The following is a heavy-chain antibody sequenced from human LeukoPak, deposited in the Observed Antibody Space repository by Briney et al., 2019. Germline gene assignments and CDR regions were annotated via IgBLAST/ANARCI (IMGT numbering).Heavy chain of an antibody. D-gene: IGHD3-16*01. J-gene: IGHJ6*02. CDR3: ARNQQLGGHSYYYYGMDV. V-gene: IGHV3-23*01. CDR2: ISGGGGST. Sequence: GGSLRLSCAASGFTFTSYSMNWVRQAPGKGLEWVSTISGGGGSTYYADSVKGRFTISRDNSKNTLYLQMNSLRADDTAIYYCARNQQLGGHSYYYYGMDVWGQGTTVTVSS. CDR1: GFTFTSYS.